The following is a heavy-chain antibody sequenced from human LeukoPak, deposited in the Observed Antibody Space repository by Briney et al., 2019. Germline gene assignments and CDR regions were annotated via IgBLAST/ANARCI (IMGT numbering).Heavy chain of an antibody. CDR3: ARDSPYHYSSGGISPFDY. D-gene: IGHD6-19*01. V-gene: IGHV1-2*02. J-gene: IGHJ4*02. CDR1: GYTFTGYY. CDR2: INPNSGGT. Sequence: ASVKVSCEASGYTFTGYYMHWVRQAPGQGLEWMGWINPNSGGTNYAQKFQGRVTMTRDTSISTAYMELSRLRSDDTAVYYCARDSPYHYSSGGISPFDYWGQGTLVTVSS.